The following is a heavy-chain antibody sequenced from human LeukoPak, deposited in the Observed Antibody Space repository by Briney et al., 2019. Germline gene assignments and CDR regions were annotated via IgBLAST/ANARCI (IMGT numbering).Heavy chain of an antibody. V-gene: IGHV1-2*02. Sequence: GSVKVSCKASGYTFTGYYIHWVRQPPGPGLEWVGCINPNSGATNYAQEFQGRVTMTRDTSISTAYMELSRLRSDDTAVYYCARDRRRFIESWGQGTLVTVSS. CDR2: INPNSGAT. CDR1: GYTFTGYY. CDR3: ARDRRRFIES. J-gene: IGHJ4*02.